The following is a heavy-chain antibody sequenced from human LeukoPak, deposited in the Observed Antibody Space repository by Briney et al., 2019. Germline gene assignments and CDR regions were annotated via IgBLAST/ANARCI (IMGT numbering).Heavy chain of an antibody. Sequence: ASVKVSCKASGYTFTSYYMHWVRQAPGQGLEWMGIINPSGGSTSYAQKFQGRVTMTRDMSTSTVYMELSSLRSEDTAVYYCARGFAEYCSSTSCPWGYYYMDVWGKGTTVTVSS. CDR1: GYTFTSYY. D-gene: IGHD2-2*01. V-gene: IGHV1-46*01. CDR3: ARGFAEYCSSTSCPWGYYYMDV. CDR2: INPSGGST. J-gene: IGHJ6*03.